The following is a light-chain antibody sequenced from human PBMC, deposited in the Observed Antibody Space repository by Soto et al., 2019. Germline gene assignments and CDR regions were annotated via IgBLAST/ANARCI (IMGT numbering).Light chain of an antibody. V-gene: IGLV2-14*03. CDR2: DVS. CDR3: SSYTTSNTRQIV. Sequence: QSVLTQPASVSGSPGKSITISCTGTSSEVGGYNYVSWYQHHPGKAPKLMIYDVSNRPSGVSNRFSGSKSGNTASLTISGLQPEDEADYYCSSYTTSNTRQIVLGTGTKVTVL. J-gene: IGLJ1*01. CDR1: SSEVGGYNY.